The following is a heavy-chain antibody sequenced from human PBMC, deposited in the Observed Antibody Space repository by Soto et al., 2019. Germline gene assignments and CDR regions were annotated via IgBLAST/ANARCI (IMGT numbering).Heavy chain of an antibody. CDR1: GYSISSGYY. Sequence: SETLSLTCAVSGYSISSGYYLGWIRQPPGKGLEWIGSIYHSGSTYYNPSLKSRVTISVDTSKNQFSLKLSSVTAADTAVYYCAREVSGYDSSGHDYWGQGTLVTVSS. J-gene: IGHJ4*02. D-gene: IGHD3-22*01. V-gene: IGHV4-38-2*02. CDR2: IYHSGST. CDR3: AREVSGYDSSGHDY.